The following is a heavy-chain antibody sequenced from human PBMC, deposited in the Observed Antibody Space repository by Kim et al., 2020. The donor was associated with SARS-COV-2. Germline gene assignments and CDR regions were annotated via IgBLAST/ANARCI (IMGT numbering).Heavy chain of an antibody. V-gene: IGHV3-48*02. CDR3: ARDEVTIFGVVIIPDYYYYGMDV. CDR2: ISSSSSTI. CDR1: GFTFNSYS. D-gene: IGHD3-3*01. Sequence: GGSLRLSCAASGFTFNSYSMNWVRQAPGKGLEWVSYISSSSSTIYYADSVKGRFTISRDNAKNSLYLQMNSLRDEDTAVYYCARDEVTIFGVVIIPDYYYYGMDVWGQGTTVTVSS. J-gene: IGHJ6*02.